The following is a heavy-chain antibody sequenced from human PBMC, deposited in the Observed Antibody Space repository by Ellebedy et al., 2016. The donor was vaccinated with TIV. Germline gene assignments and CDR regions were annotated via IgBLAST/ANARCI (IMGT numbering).Heavy chain of an antibody. CDR3: ARRLLRDGYFDY. J-gene: IGHJ4*02. D-gene: IGHD5-24*01. CDR1: GFTFSSYS. CDR2: ISSSSSYI. V-gene: IGHV3-21*01. Sequence: GGSLRLSXAASGFTFSSYSMNWVRQAPGKGLEWVSSISSSSSYIYYADSVKGRFTISRDNARNSLYLQMSSLRAEDTAVYYCARRLLRDGYFDYWGQGTLVTVSS.